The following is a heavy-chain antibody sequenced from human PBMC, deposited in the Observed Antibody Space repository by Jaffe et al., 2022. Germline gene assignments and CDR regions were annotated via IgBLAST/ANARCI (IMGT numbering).Heavy chain of an antibody. CDR1: GYSFTSYW. Sequence: EVQLVQSGAEVKKPGESLKISCKGSGYSFTSYWIGWVRQMPGKGLEWMGIIYPGDSDTRYSPSFQGQVTISADKSISTAYLQWSSLKASDTAMYYCVRRVLSGYDSNYFDYWGQGTLVTVSS. V-gene: IGHV5-51*03. D-gene: IGHD5-12*01. CDR2: IYPGDSDT. CDR3: VRRVLSGYDSNYFDY. J-gene: IGHJ4*02.